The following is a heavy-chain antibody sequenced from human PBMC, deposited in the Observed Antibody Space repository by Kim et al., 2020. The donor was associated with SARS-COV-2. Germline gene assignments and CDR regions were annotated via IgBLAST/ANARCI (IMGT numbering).Heavy chain of an antibody. J-gene: IGHJ4*02. CDR3: TRNFAGGSFAPDFDS. CDR2: INPKSGGT. D-gene: IGHD1-26*01. Sequence: ASVKVSCKASGYTFTDFYIHWLRQAPGQGLEWMGRINPKSGGTYYEQKFQGRVTITRDTSISTAYMELSSLISDDTAVFYCTRNFAGGSFAPDFDSWGQGTPVTVSS. CDR1: GYTFTDFY. V-gene: IGHV1-2*06.